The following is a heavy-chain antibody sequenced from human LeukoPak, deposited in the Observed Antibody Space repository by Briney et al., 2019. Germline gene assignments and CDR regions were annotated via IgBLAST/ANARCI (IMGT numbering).Heavy chain of an antibody. J-gene: IGHJ4*02. CDR1: GFTFSSYT. CDR2: ISSSSSYI. V-gene: IGHV3-21*01. D-gene: IGHD3-9*01. CDR3: ARATTYDILTGYFDY. Sequence: GGSLRLSCAASGFTFSSYTMNWVRQAPGKGLEWVSSISSSSSYIYYAESVKGRFTMSRDNAKNSLYLQMNSLRAEDTAVYYCARATTYDILTGYFDYWGQGTLVTVSS.